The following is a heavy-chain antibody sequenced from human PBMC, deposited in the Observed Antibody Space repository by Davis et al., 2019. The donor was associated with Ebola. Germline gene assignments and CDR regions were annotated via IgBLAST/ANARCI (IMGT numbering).Heavy chain of an antibody. CDR2: ISSSSSTI. J-gene: IGHJ4*02. CDR1: GFTFTSYS. CDR3: ARVRQARYFDWFRGYFDY. V-gene: IGHV3-48*01. D-gene: IGHD3-9*01. Sequence: GGSLRLSCAASGFTFTSYSMTWVRQAPAKGLEWVSYISSSSSTIYYADSVKCRFTISRENAKNLLYLQMSSLRVEDTAVYYCARVRQARYFDWFRGYFDYWGQGTLVSVST.